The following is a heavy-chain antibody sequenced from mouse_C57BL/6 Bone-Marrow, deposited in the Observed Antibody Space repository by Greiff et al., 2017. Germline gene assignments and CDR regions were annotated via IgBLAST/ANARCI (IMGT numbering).Heavy chain of an antibody. Sequence: VQLKESGAELVKPGASVKLSCTASGFNIKDYYMHWVKQRTEQGLEWIGRIDPEDGETKYAPKFQGKATITADTSSNTAYLPLSSLTSEDTAVYYSAREDYGHYYAMDYWGQGTSVTGSS. D-gene: IGHD1-1*01. V-gene: IGHV14-2*01. CDR2: IDPEDGET. CDR3: AREDYGHYYAMDY. J-gene: IGHJ4*01. CDR1: GFNIKDYY.